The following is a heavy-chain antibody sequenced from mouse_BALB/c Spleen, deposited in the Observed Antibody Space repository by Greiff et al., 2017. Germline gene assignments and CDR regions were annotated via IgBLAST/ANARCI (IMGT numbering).Heavy chain of an antibody. CDR3: ARWLMEEYYYFDY. J-gene: IGHJ2*01. D-gene: IGHD2-2*01. CDR1: GYAFTNYL. Sequence: QVQLQQSGAELVRPGTSVKVSCKASGYAFTNYLIEWVKQRPGQGLEWIRVINPGSGGTNYNEKFKGKATLTADKSSSTAYMQLSSLTSDDSAVYFCARWLMEEYYYFDYWGQGTTLTVSS. V-gene: IGHV1-54*01. CDR2: INPGSGGT.